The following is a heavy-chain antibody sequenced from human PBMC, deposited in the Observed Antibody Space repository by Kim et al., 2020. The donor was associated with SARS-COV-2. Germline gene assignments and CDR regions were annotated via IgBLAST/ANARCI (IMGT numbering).Heavy chain of an antibody. Sequence: GGSLRLSCAASGFDFGTHSMNWVRQAPGKGLEWVSSIGGASNYIYYADSVKGRFTISRDNANNSLYLQMNSLRAEDTAVYYCARGGYCSSTSCYFCYYALDVWGRGTTVTVSS. J-gene: IGHJ6*02. V-gene: IGHV3-21*01. CDR3: ARGGYCSSTSCYFCYYALDV. D-gene: IGHD2-2*01. CDR1: GFDFGTHS. CDR2: IGGASNYI.